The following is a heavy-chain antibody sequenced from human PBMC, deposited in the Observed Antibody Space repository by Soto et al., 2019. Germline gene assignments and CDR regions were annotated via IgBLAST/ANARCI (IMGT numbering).Heavy chain of an antibody. J-gene: IGHJ2*01. CDR2: IYYSGST. CDR1: GGSISSYY. CDR3: ARVRRGYCSGGSCARGTGWYFDL. D-gene: IGHD2-15*01. V-gene: IGHV4-59*01. Sequence: QVQLQESGPGLVKPSETLSLTCTVSGGSISSYYWSWIRQPPGKGLEWIGYIYYSGSTNYKPSLKSRVTISVDTSKNQFSLKLSSVTAADTAVSYCARVRRGYCSGGSCARGTGWYFDLWGRGTLVTVSS.